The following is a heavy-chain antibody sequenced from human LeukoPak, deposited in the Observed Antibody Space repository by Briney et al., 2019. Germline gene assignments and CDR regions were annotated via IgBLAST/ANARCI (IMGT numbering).Heavy chain of an antibody. V-gene: IGHV4-59*01. Sequence: PSETLSLTCTVSGVSISSYYWSWIRQPPGKGLEWIGYIYYSGSTNCNPSLKSRVTISVDKSKNQFSLKLSSVTAADTAVYYCARGPYYYMDVWGKGTTVTVSS. CDR1: GVSISSYY. CDR2: IYYSGST. CDR3: ARGPYYYMDV. J-gene: IGHJ6*03.